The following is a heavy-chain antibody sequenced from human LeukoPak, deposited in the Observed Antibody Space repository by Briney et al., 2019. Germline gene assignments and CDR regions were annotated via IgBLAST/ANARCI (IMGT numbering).Heavy chain of an antibody. CDR2: IYYSGST. CDR1: GGSISNKY. V-gene: IGHV4-59*01. Sequence: SETLSLTCTVSGGSISNKYWSWIRQPPGKGLEWIGYIYYSGSTNYNPSLKSRVTILVDTSKNQLSLKLSSVTAADTAVYYCAREGGRAVAARPWYNWFDPWGQGTLVTVSS. D-gene: IGHD6-6*01. CDR3: AREGGRAVAARPWYNWFDP. J-gene: IGHJ5*02.